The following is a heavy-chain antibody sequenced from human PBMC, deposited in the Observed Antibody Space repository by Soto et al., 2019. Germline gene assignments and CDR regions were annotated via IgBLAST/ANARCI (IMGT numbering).Heavy chain of an antibody. J-gene: IGHJ4*02. V-gene: IGHV3-74*01. CDR2: INSDGSST. CDR3: ARERVMWDGYNFFNY. Sequence: EVQLVESGGGLVQPGGSLRLSCAASGFTFSSYWMHWVRQAPGKGLVWVSRINSDGSSTSYADSVKGRFTISRDNAKNTLYLQMNSLRAEDTAVYYCARERVMWDGYNFFNYWGQGTLVTVSS. D-gene: IGHD5-12*01. CDR1: GFTFSSYW.